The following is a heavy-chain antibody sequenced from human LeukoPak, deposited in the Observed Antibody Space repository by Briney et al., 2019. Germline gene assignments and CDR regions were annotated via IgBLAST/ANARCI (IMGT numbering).Heavy chain of an antibody. CDR2: INTDGSDR. CDR3: ARDHSSWEVPSDY. Sequence: PGGSLRLSCAASGFSFNTYWMHWVRQVPGKGLVWVSGINTDGSDRSYADSVKGRFTISRDNAKNTLYLQMNSLRAEDTAVYYCARDHSSWEVPSDYWGQGTLVTVSS. J-gene: IGHJ4*02. D-gene: IGHD6-13*01. CDR1: GFSFNTYW. V-gene: IGHV3-74*01.